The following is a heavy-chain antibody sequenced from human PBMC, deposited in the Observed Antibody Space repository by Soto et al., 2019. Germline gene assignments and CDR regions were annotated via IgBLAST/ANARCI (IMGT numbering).Heavy chain of an antibody. V-gene: IGHV4-4*02. J-gene: IGHJ4*02. CDR3: ARRIVVESGSLTGNF. CDR2: IYHSGST. D-gene: IGHD2-2*01. Sequence: PSETLSLTCDVSGASIRSDNWWTWVRQPPGRGLEWIGEIYHSGSTNYSPSLKSRVTISVDKSKNQFSLKLRSVTAADTGVYYCARRIVVESGSLTGNFCGQGAIVTVYS. CDR1: GASIRSDNW.